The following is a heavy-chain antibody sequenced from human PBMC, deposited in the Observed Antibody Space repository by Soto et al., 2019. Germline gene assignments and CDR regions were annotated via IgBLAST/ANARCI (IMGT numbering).Heavy chain of an antibody. D-gene: IGHD5-12*01. CDR1: GGTFSSYA. CDR2: IIPIFGTA. V-gene: IGHV1-69*01. Sequence: QVQLVQSGAEVKNPGSTVKVSCKASGGTFSSYAISWVRQAPGQGLEWMGGIIPIFGTANYAQKFQGRVTITADESTSTAYMELSSLRSEDTAVYYCARDGVREMATIGYGMEVWGQGTTVTVSS. J-gene: IGHJ6*02. CDR3: ARDGVREMATIGYGMEV.